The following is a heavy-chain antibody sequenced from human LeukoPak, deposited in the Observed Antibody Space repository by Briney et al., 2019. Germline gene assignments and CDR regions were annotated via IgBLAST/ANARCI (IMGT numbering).Heavy chain of an antibody. Sequence: GGSLRLSCRASGFTFSTYWMHWVRQPPGKGLVWVSRSNSDGSSTNYADSVKGRFTISRDNAKNTVYLQMNSLRVEGTAVYYCARDLSSDYWGQGTQVTVSS. D-gene: IGHD2/OR15-2a*01. CDR2: SNSDGSST. J-gene: IGHJ4*02. CDR3: ARDLSSDY. V-gene: IGHV3-74*01. CDR1: GFTFSTYW.